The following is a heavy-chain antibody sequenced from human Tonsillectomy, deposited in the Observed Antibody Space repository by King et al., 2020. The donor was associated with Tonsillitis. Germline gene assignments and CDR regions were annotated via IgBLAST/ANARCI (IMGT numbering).Heavy chain of an antibody. CDR1: GFSLSISGVG. J-gene: IGHJ4*02. CDR2: IYWNDDK. V-gene: IGHV2-5*01. CDR3: AHSRSYNWNDITQSYFDY. D-gene: IGHD1-20*01. Sequence: HITLKESGPTLVKPTQTLTLTCTFSGFSLSISGVGVGWIRQPPGKALEWLALIYWNDDKRYSPSLKSNLTITKDTSKNQVVLTMTNMDPVDTATYYCAHSRSYNWNDITQSYFDYWGQGTLVTVSS.